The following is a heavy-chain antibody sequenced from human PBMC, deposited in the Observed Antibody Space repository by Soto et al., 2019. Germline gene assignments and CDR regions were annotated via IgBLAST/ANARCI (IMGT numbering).Heavy chain of an antibody. CDR1: GDSISSGGYY. Sequence: SETLSLTCTVSGDSISSGGYYWSWIRQHPGKGLEWIGYIYYSGSTYYNPSLKSRVIISVDTSKNQFSLKLISVTAAETAVYYCARGSTVAAILFDYWGQGP. D-gene: IGHD2-15*01. CDR2: IYYSGST. V-gene: IGHV4-31*03. CDR3: ARGSTVAAILFDY. J-gene: IGHJ4*02.